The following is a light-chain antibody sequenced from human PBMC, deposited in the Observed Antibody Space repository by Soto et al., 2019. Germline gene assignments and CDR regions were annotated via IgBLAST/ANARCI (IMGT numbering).Light chain of an antibody. CDR3: QQYGSSSWT. CDR1: QSVSSSY. Sequence: EILLTQSPGTLSLSPGERATLSCRARQSVSSSYLAWYQQKPGQAPRLFIYGASSRATGIPDRFSGSGAGTDFTLTISRLEPEDFAVYYCQQYGSSSWTFGQGTKV. J-gene: IGKJ1*01. V-gene: IGKV3-20*01. CDR2: GAS.